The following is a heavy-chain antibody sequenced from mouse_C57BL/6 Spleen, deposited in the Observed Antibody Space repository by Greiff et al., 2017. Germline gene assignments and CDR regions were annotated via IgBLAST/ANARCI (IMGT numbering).Heavy chain of an antibody. CDR1: GYTFTSYW. J-gene: IGHJ1*03. Sequence: QVQLQQPGAELVMPGASVKLSCKASGYTFTSYWMHWVKQRPGQGLEWIGEIDPSDSYTNYNQKFKGKSTLPVDKSSSTAYMQLSSLTSEDSAVYYCATYGKRYFDVWGTGTTVTVSS. V-gene: IGHV1-69*01. CDR3: ATYGKRYFDV. CDR2: IDPSDSYT. D-gene: IGHD1-1*01.